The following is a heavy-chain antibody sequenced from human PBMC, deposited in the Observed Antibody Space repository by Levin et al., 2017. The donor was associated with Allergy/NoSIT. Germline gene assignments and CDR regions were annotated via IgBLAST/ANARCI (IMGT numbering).Heavy chain of an antibody. J-gene: IGHJ4*02. CDR3: TTYISSWYYFDN. CDR1: GITFSNAW. V-gene: IGHV3-15*01. CDR2: IKSKTDGGTA. Sequence: GGSLRLSCTASGITFSNAWMSWARQAPGKGLEWVGRIKSKTDGGTADYASPVKGRFTISRDDSKNTLYLQMNSLETEDTAVYYCTTYISSWYYFDNWGQGTLVTVSS. D-gene: IGHD6-13*01.